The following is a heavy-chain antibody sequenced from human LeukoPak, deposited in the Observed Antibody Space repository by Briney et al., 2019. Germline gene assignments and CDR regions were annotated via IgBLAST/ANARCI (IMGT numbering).Heavy chain of an antibody. CDR1: GFTFSSYS. V-gene: IGHV3-48*01. D-gene: IGHD3-22*01. J-gene: IGHJ4*02. CDR2: ISSSSSTI. CDR3: ARVPYYDSSGPSLDDY. Sequence: GGSLRLSCAASGFTFSSYSMNWVRQAPGKGLEWVSYISSSSSTIYYADPVKGRFTISRDNAKNSLYLQMNSLRAEDTAVYYCARVPYYDSSGPSLDDYWGQGTLVTVSS.